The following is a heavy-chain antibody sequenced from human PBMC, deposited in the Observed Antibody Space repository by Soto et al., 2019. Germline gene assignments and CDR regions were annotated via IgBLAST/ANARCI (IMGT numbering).Heavy chain of an antibody. Sequence: GGSLRLSCSASGFTFSSYAMHWVRQAPGKGLEYVSAISSNGGSTYYADSVKGRFTISRDNSKNTLYLQMSSLRAEDTAVYYCVKGADGDHENYYYSGMDVWGQGTTVTVSS. D-gene: IGHD2-21*02. CDR2: ISSNGGST. V-gene: IGHV3-64D*06. CDR1: GFTFSSYA. J-gene: IGHJ6*02. CDR3: VKGADGDHENYYYSGMDV.